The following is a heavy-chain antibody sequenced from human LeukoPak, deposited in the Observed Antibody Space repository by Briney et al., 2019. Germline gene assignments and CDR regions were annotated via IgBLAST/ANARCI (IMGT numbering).Heavy chain of an antibody. D-gene: IGHD6-13*01. CDR3: AKDRASAAGTSFEY. V-gene: IGHV3-53*05. CDR2: IHNDYRT. Sequence: PGGSLRLSCAASGFTVSSNFMHWVRQAPGKGLEWVAGIHNDYRTFYADSVKGRFTISRDNSKNTLYLQMNSLRAEDTAVYYCAKDRASAAGTSFEYWGQGTLVTVSS. J-gene: IGHJ4*02. CDR1: GFTVSSNF.